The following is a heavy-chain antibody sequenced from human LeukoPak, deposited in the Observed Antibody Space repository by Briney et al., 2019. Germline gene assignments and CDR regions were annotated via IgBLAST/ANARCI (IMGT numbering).Heavy chain of an antibody. D-gene: IGHD7-27*01. V-gene: IGHV4-34*01. Sequence: KPSETLSLTCAVYGGSFSGYYWSWIRQPPGKGLEWIGEINHSGSTNYNPSLKSRVTISVDTSKNQFSLKLSSVTAADTAVFYCGRDWVKSGFDPWGQGTLVTVSS. CDR3: GRDWVKSGFDP. J-gene: IGHJ5*02. CDR2: INHSGST. CDR1: GGSFSGYY.